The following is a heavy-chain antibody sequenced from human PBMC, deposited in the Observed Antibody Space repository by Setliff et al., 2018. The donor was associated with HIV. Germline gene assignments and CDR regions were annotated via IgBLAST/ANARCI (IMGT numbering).Heavy chain of an antibody. CDR1: GYTLTSYA. J-gene: IGHJ4*02. CDR2: VNTNTGNP. CDR3: ATLWWGYDWNGIDE. Sequence: ASVKVSCKASGYTLTSYAMNWVRQAPGQGLEWMGWVNTNTGNPTYAQGFTGRFGLSLDTSVSTAYLQISSLKAEDTAVYYCATLWWGYDWNGIDEWGPGTLVTVSS. V-gene: IGHV7-4-1*02. D-gene: IGHD1-20*01.